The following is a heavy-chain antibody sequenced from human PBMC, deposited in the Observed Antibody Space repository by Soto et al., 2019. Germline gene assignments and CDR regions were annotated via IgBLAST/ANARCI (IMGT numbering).Heavy chain of an antibody. Sequence: SETLSLTCTVSGDSISSYYWSWVRQPPGKGLEWIVYMHYTGITSYNPSLKSRVTISVDTSKNQFSLKLSSVTAADTAVYYCVKGARVYESWAQGILVTVSS. CDR2: MHYTGIT. CDR3: VKGARVYES. J-gene: IGHJ5*02. CDR1: GDSISSYY. D-gene: IGHD6-6*01. V-gene: IGHV4-59*01.